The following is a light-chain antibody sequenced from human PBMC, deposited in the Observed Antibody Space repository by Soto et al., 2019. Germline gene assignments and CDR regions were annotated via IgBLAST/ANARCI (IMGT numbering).Light chain of an antibody. CDR2: DVS. CDR3: SSYTSTSTYV. CDR1: SSDVGGYKS. Sequence: QSVLTPPAALSGSPGQSITISCTGTSSDVGGYKSASWYQQHPGKAPKLLIYDVSNRPSGISDRFSGSWSGDTASLTISGLQAEDEADYYCSSYTSTSTYVFGTGTKVTVL. V-gene: IGLV2-14*03. J-gene: IGLJ1*01.